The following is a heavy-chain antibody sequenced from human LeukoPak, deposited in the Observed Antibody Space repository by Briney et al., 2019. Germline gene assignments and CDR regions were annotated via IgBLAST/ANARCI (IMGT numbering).Heavy chain of an antibody. CDR2: ISAYNGNT. D-gene: IGHD3-22*01. CDR3: ARGLAGYYDSSGYYYGYFNY. CDR1: GYTFTSYG. Sequence: ASVKVSCKASGYTFTSYGISWVRQAPGQGLEWMGWISAYNGNTNYAQKLQGRVTMTIDTSTSTAYMELRSLRSDDTAVYYCARGLAGYYDSSGYYYGYFNYWGQGTLVTVSS. V-gene: IGHV1-18*01. J-gene: IGHJ4*02.